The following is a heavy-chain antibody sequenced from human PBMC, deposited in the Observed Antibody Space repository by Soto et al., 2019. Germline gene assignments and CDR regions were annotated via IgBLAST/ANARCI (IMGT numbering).Heavy chain of an antibody. V-gene: IGHV1-24*01. CDR1: GYTLTELS. CDR2: FDPEDGET. D-gene: IGHD3-10*01. CDR3: ATDLTPTGGWYYGSGSYSY. J-gene: IGHJ4*02. Sequence: SVKVSCKVSGYTLTELSMHWVRQAPGKGLEWMGGFDPEDGETIYAQKFQGRVTMTEDTSTDTAYMELSSLRSEDTAVYYCATDLTPTGGWYYGSGSYSYWGQGTLVTVSS.